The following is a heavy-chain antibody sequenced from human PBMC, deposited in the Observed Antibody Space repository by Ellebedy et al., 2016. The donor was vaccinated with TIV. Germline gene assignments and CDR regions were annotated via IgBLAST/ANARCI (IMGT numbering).Heavy chain of an antibody. J-gene: IGHJ5*02. CDR2: IYWDDDR. V-gene: IGHV2-5*02. D-gene: IGHD3-22*01. CDR1: GFSLSTPGLG. Sequence: SGPTLVKPTQTLTLTCTFSGFSLSTPGLGVGWIRQPPGKALEWLALIYWDDDRRYSPSLRSRLTITKGTAKNQVVLTMTNMDPVDTATYFCAQLKSHDNRASYHRWFDPWGQGTLVTVSS. CDR3: AQLKSHDNRASYHRWFDP.